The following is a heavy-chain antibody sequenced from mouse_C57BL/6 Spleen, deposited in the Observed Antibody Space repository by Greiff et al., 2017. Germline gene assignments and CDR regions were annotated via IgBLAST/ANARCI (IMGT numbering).Heavy chain of an antibody. CDR1: GYTFTDYY. Sequence: QVHVKQSGAELVRPGASVKLSCKASGYTFTDYYINWVKQRPGQGLEWIARIYPGSGTTYSNEKFKGKATLTAEQSSSTAYMQLSSLTSEDSAVYFCARGDYSNYTYAMDYWGQGTSVTVSS. CDR2: IYPGSGTT. J-gene: IGHJ4*01. D-gene: IGHD2-5*01. V-gene: IGHV1-76*01. CDR3: ARGDYSNYTYAMDY.